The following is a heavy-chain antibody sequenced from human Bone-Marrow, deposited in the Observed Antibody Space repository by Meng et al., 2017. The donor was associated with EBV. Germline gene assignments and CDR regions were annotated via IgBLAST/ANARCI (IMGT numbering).Heavy chain of an antibody. CDR1: GFTFSDPA. CDR2: ISAGIGNT. CDR3: ALWFREHFDY. Sequence: EGQLVGVGGVLVQPGGSLRLSCAASGFTFSDPAMSWVRQAPGKGLEWVSTISAGIGNTHYADSVKGRFTISRDNSKNTLYLQMNNLRADDTAVYYCALWFREHFDYWGQGTLVTVSS. V-gene: IGHV3-23*04. D-gene: IGHD3-10*01. J-gene: IGHJ4*02.